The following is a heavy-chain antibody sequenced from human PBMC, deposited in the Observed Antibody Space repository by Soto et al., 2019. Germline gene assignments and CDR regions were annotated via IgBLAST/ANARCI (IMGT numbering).Heavy chain of an antibody. J-gene: IGHJ6*02. CDR2: IYPGDSDT. V-gene: IGHV5-51*01. D-gene: IGHD4-4*01. CDR3: ARHISNFRYYYCAMDV. Sequence: GESLKISCKGSGYTFTDYWIGWVRQLPGKGLEWMGIIYPGDSDTRYSPSFQGHVTITVDKSTSTAYLQWNTLKASDTAMYYRARHISNFRYYYCAMDVWGQGTTVTVSS. CDR1: GYTFTDYW.